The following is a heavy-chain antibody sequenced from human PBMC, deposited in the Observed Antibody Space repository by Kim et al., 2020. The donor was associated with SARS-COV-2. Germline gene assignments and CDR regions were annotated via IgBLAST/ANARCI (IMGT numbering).Heavy chain of an antibody. CDR3: ARGPKLHMYCSGGSCYSGDDY. CDR2: INPNSGGT. J-gene: IGHJ4*02. V-gene: IGHV1-2*06. Sequence: ASVKVSCKASGYTFTGYYMHWVRQAPGQGLEWMGRINPNSGGTNYAQKFQGRVTMTRDTSISTAYMELSRLRSDDTAVYYCARGPKLHMYCSGGSCYSGDDYWGQGTLVTVSS. D-gene: IGHD2-15*01. CDR1: GYTFTGYY.